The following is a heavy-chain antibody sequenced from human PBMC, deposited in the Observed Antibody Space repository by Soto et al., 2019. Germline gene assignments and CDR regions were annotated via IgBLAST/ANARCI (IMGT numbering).Heavy chain of an antibody. CDR2: ISAYNGNT. CDR1: GYTFTSYG. Sequence: ASVKFSCKASGYTFTSYGISWVRQAPGQGLEWMGWISAYNGNTNYAQKLQGRVTMTTDTSTSTAYMELRSLRSDDTAVYYCASHSGITFGGVIAKNWFDPWGQGTLVTVSS. D-gene: IGHD3-16*02. CDR3: ASHSGITFGGVIAKNWFDP. V-gene: IGHV1-18*04. J-gene: IGHJ5*02.